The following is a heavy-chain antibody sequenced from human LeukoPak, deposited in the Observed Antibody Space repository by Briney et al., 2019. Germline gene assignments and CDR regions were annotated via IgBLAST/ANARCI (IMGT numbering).Heavy chain of an antibody. D-gene: IGHD7-27*01. Sequence: ASVKVSCKASGYTFTSYDFNWVRQATGQRPEWMGWMSPNSGDTGYAQKSQDRVTMTRNTSISTAYMELSSLRSDDTAVYYCARGPPNWGYDYWGSGTLVTVSS. CDR3: ARGPPNWGYDY. CDR1: GYTFTSYD. CDR2: MSPNSGDT. J-gene: IGHJ4*02. V-gene: IGHV1-8*01.